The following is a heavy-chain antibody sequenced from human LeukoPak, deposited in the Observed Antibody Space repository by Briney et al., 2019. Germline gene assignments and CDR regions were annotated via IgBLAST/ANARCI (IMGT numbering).Heavy chain of an antibody. V-gene: IGHV3-30*18. J-gene: IGHJ5*02. CDR3: AKGWAGRFDP. CDR2: ISYDGSNK. D-gene: IGHD3-10*01. Sequence: GGSLRLSCAASGFTFSSYGMHWVRQAPGKGLEWVAVISYDGSNKYYADSVKGRFTISRDNSKNTLCLQMNSLRAEDTAVYYCAKGWAGRFDPWGQGTLVTVSS. CDR1: GFTFSSYG.